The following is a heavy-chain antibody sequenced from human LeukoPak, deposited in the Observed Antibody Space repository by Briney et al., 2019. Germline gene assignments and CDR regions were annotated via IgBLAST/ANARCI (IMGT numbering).Heavy chain of an antibody. J-gene: IGHJ4*02. CDR3: ARADTVRGFDY. Sequence: EASVKVSCKASGGTFSSYAISWVRQAPGQGLEWMGRIIPILGIANYAQKFQGRVTITADKSTSTAYMELSSLRSEDTAVYYCARADTVRGFDYWGQGTLVTVSS. V-gene: IGHV1-69*04. CDR2: IIPILGIA. CDR1: GGTFSSYA. D-gene: IGHD4-11*01.